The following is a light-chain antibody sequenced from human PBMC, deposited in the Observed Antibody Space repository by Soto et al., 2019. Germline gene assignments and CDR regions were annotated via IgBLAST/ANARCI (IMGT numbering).Light chain of an antibody. CDR2: EVT. CDR1: SSDVGAYNL. Sequence: QSALTQPASVSGSPGQSITISCTGTSSDVGAYNLVSWYQHLPDKAPKLIISEVTNRPSGVSDRFSDSKSGNTASLTISGLQAEDEADYYCASLTTTNFVFGSGTKVTVL. J-gene: IGLJ1*01. CDR3: ASLTTTNFV. V-gene: IGLV2-14*01.